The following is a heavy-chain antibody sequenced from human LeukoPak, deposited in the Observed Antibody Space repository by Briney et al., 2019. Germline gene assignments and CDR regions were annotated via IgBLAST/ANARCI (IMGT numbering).Heavy chain of an antibody. V-gene: IGHV3-73*01. CDR1: GFTFSGSA. CDR2: IRSKANSYAT. CDR3: TRRGVEMATIIDY. D-gene: IGHD5-24*01. J-gene: IGHJ4*02. Sequence: PGGSLRLSCAASGFTFSGSAMHWVRQASGKGLEWVGRIRSKANSYATAYAASVKGRFTISRDDSKNTAYLQMNSLKTEDTAVYYCTRRGVEMATIIDYWGQGTLVTVSS.